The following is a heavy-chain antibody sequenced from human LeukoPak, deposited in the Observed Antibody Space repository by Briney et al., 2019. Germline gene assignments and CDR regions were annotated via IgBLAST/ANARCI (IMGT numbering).Heavy chain of an antibody. Sequence: GASVKVSCKASGYTFTSYDINWVRQATGQGLEWMGWMSPNSGNTGYAQKFQGRVTMTRNTSISTAYMELSSLRSEDTAVYYCARSRPPYCSSTSCYDDYMDVWGKGTTVTVSS. J-gene: IGHJ6*03. CDR2: MSPNSGNT. CDR3: ARSRPPYCSSTSCYDDYMDV. V-gene: IGHV1-8*01. D-gene: IGHD2-2*01. CDR1: GYTFTSYD.